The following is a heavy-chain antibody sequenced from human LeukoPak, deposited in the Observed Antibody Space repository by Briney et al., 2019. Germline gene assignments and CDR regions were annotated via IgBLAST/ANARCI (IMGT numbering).Heavy chain of an antibody. V-gene: IGHV1-18*01. Sequence: VASVKVSCKASGYTFTSYGISWVRQAPGQGLEWMGWISAYNGNTNYAQKLQGRVTMTTDTSTSTAYMEPRGLRSDDTAVYYCARERDLYSYGYDAFDIWGQGTMVTVSS. CDR3: ARERDLYSYGYDAFDI. D-gene: IGHD5-18*01. J-gene: IGHJ3*02. CDR1: GYTFTSYG. CDR2: ISAYNGNT.